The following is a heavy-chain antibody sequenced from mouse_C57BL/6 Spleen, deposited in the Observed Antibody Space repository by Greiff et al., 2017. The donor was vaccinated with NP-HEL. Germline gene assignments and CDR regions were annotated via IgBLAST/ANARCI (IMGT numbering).Heavy chain of an antibody. J-gene: IGHJ3*01. V-gene: IGHV1-61*01. D-gene: IGHD3-2*02. CDR1: GYTFTSYW. Sequence: QVQLQQPGAELVRPGSSVKLSCKASGYTFTSYWMDWVKQRPGQGLEWIGNIYPSDSETHYNQKFQDKATLTVDKSSSTAYMQLSSLTSEDSAVYYCARFPMAAQATGFAYWGQGTLVTVSA. CDR3: ARFPMAAQATGFAY. CDR2: IYPSDSET.